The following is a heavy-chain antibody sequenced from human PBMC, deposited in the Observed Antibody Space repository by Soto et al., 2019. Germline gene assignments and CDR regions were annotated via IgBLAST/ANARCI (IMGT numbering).Heavy chain of an antibody. V-gene: IGHV3-33*01. CDR1: GFTFSNYG. CDR2: ILYDGSNE. CDR3: AGATYYFAY. J-gene: IGHJ4*02. Sequence: QVQLVESGGDVVQPGRSLRLSCAASGFTFSNYGMHWARQAPGKGLEWVAAILYDGSNEYYQDSVKGRFTISRDNAKNTLYLQMNSLRAEDTAVYYCAGATYYFAYCGQGTLVTVSS.